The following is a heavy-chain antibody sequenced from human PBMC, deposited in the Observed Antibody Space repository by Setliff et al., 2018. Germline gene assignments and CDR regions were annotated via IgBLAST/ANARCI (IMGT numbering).Heavy chain of an antibody. CDR2: INSDGSGT. V-gene: IGHV3-74*01. CDR1: GFTFNTYW. D-gene: IGHD4-17*01. J-gene: IGHJ4*02. CDR3: VRTLFLQYYGGRSGGYFDY. Sequence: PGGSLRLSCATSGFTFNTYWMHWVRQAPGKGLVWFSHINSDGSGTSYTDSVKGRFTISRDNAKNSLYLQMDSLRAEDTAVYYCVRTLFLQYYGGRSGGYFDYWGQGSLVTVSS.